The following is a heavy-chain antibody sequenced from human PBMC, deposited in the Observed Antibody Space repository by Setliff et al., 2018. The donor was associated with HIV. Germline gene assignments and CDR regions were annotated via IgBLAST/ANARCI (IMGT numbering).Heavy chain of an antibody. CDR1: GGTFSSYA. V-gene: IGHV1-69*05. D-gene: IGHD3-22*01. J-gene: IGHJ4*02. CDR2: IIPIFGTA. CDR3: ARGAYYYDSSASDYFDY. Sequence: SVKVSCKASGGTFSSYAISWVRQAPGQGLEWMGGIIPIFGTANYAQVRDRVTMTRDTSISTAYMELSRLRSDDTAVYYCARGAYYYDSSASDYFDYWGQGTLVTVSS.